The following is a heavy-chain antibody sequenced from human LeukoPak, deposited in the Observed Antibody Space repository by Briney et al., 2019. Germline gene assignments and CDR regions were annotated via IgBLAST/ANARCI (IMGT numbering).Heavy chain of an antibody. V-gene: IGHV3-30*18. Sequence: GGSLRLSCAASGFTFSSYGMHWVRQAPGKGLEWVAVISYDGSNKYYADSVKGRFTISRDNSKNTLYLQMNGLRAEDTAMYYCAKVSLNMVNDAFDIWGQGTMVSVSS. CDR3: AKVSLNMVNDAFDI. CDR2: ISYDGSNK. CDR1: GFTFSSYG. D-gene: IGHD4/OR15-4a*01. J-gene: IGHJ3*02.